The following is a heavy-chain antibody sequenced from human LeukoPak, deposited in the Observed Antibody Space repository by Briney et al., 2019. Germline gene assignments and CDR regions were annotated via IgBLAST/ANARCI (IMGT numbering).Heavy chain of an antibody. CDR3: ARDSVAYYDFWSGYYTSYNWFDP. V-gene: IGHV3-48*02. CDR1: GFTFSSYS. Sequence: GGSLRLSCAASGFTFSSYSMNWVRQAPGKGLEWDSYISSSSSTIYYADSVKGRFTISRDNAKNSLYLQMNSLRDEDTAVYYCARDSVAYYDFWSGYYTSYNWFDPWGQGTLVTVSS. CDR2: ISSSSSTI. D-gene: IGHD3-3*01. J-gene: IGHJ5*02.